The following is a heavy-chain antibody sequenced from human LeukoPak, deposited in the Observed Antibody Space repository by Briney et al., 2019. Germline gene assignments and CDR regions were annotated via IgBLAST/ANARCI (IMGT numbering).Heavy chain of an antibody. Sequence: GGSLRLSCAASGFTFSSYARSWVRQAPGKGLEWVSAISGSGGSTYYADSVRGRFTISRDNSKNTLYLQMNSLRAEDTAVYYCAKGLSGFLEWLLYDYWGQGTLVTVSS. CDR3: AKGLSGFLEWLLYDY. J-gene: IGHJ4*02. CDR2: ISGSGGST. D-gene: IGHD3-3*01. CDR1: GFTFSSYA. V-gene: IGHV3-23*01.